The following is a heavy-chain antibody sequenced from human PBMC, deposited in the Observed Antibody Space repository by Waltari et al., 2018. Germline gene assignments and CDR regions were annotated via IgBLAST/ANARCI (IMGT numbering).Heavy chain of an antibody. CDR1: GGSFRGYY. Sequence: QVQLQQWGAGLLKPSETLSLTCAVYGGSFRGYYWRWTRQPPGKGLEWIWEINHSGGTSYNPSLKSRVTIAVDTSKNQFALRLGSVTAADTAGYYCASRYSGYDSGWFGPWGQGTLVTVSS. J-gene: IGHJ5*02. D-gene: IGHD5-12*01. CDR3: ASRYSGYDSGWFGP. V-gene: IGHV4-34*01. CDR2: INHSGGT.